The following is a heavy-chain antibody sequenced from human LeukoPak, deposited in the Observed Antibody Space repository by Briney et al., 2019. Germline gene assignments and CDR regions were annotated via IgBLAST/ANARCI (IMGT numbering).Heavy chain of an antibody. CDR1: GXTFSDYY. V-gene: IGHV3-11*05. J-gene: IGHJ4*02. CDR2: VTSSSSDT. CDR3: ARDYDILTGYFRGGFDY. Sequence: GGSLRLSCAASGXTFSDYYVSWMRQAPGKRLEWILYVTSSSSDTNYEESVKGRFTISRDNAKKSLYLQRNSLRAEDTAVYYCARDYDILTGYFRGGFDYWGQGTLVTVSS. D-gene: IGHD3-9*01.